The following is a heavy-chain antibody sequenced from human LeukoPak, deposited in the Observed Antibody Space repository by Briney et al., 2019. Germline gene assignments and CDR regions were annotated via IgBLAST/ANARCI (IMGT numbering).Heavy chain of an antibody. CDR3: ARDRIPLYHQPVHRSHNEIDY. CDR2: INPNSGGT. CDR1: GYTFTGYY. J-gene: IGHJ4*02. Sequence: GASVKVSCKASGYTFTGYYMHWVRQAPGQGLEWMGWINPNSGGTNYAQKFQGRVTMTRDTSISTAYMELSRLRSDDTAVYYCARDRIPLYHQPVHRSHNEIDYWGQGTLVTVSS. V-gene: IGHV1-2*02. D-gene: IGHD2-2*02.